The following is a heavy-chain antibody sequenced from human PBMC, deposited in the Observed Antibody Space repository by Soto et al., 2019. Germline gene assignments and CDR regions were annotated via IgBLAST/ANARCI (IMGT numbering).Heavy chain of an antibody. D-gene: IGHD6-13*01. Sequence: GGSLRLSCAASGFTFCSYAMHWVRQAPGKGLEYVSGISNNGAHTDYAKSVKGRFTISRDNSENTLYLQMGSLRAEDMALYYCARRGYGSRWPNVYMDVWGKGTTVTVSS. CDR1: GFTFCSYA. CDR2: ISNNGAHT. J-gene: IGHJ6*03. V-gene: IGHV3-64*01. CDR3: ARRGYGSRWPNVYMDV.